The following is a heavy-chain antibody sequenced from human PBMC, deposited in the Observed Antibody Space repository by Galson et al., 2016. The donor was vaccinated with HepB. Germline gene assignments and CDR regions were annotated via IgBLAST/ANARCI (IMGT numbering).Heavy chain of an antibody. CDR1: GDSISSPYW. D-gene: IGHD1-26*01. Sequence: SETLSLTCAVSGDSISSPYWWSCVRQAPGKGLEWIGGIYHSGSTHYNPSLMSRVTISVDKSKNQFSMKLTSVTAADTAGYYCARSRGATRIDSWGQGTLVTVSS. CDR2: IYHSGST. CDR3: ARSRGATRIDS. V-gene: IGHV4-4*02. J-gene: IGHJ5*01.